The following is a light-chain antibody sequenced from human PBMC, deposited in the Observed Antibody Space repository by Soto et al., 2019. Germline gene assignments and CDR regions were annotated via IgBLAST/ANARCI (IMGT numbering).Light chain of an antibody. CDR1: SSDVGGYKY. CDR2: DVS. Sequence: QSALTQPASVSGSPGQSITISCTGTSSDVGGYKYVSWYQQHPGKAPKLMIYDVSNRPSGVSNRFSGSKSGNTASLTISGLQPEDEADYYCSSYTSSSTLLYVFGTGTKLTVL. V-gene: IGLV2-14*01. J-gene: IGLJ1*01. CDR3: SSYTSSSTLLYV.